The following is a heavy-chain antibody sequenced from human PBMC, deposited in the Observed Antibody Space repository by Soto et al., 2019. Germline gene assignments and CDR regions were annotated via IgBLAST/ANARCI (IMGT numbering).Heavy chain of an antibody. CDR1: GGPISSYY. D-gene: IGHD4-17*01. CDR3: ARRYGVYYDY. V-gene: IGHV4-59*08. Sequence: SETLSLTCTVSGGPISSYYWSWIRQPPGKGLEWIGYIYYSGSTNYNPSLKSRVTISVDTSKNQFSLKLSSVTAADTAVYYCARRYGVYYDYWGQGTLVTV. CDR2: IYYSGST. J-gene: IGHJ4*02.